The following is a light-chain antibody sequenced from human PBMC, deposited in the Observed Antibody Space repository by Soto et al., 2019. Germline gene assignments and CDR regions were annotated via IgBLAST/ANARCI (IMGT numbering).Light chain of an antibody. CDR2: DAS. CDR3: HQYGSVPRT. CDR1: QSVSSN. Sequence: ENVLTQSPATLSLSPGERATLSCRASQSVSSNLAWYQQKPGQAPRLLIYDASNRATGIPARFSGSGSGTDFTLTISSLQPEDFAVYYCHQYGSVPRTFGQGTKVDIK. J-gene: IGKJ1*01. V-gene: IGKV3-11*01.